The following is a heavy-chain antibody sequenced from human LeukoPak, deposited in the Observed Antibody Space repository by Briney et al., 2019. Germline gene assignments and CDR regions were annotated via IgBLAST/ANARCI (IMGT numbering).Heavy chain of an antibody. CDR1: GFTFSNYA. CDR3: ARPGYTAAYDL. D-gene: IGHD3-9*01. V-gene: IGHV3-30-3*01. CDR2: TSYDGDSK. Sequence: RAGGSLRLSCAASGFTFSNYAMHWVRQAPGRGLEWVAATSYDGDSKDYAASVKGRFTISRDNAKNSLYLQMNSLRAEDTAVYYCARPGYTAAYDLWGQGTMVTVSS. J-gene: IGHJ3*01.